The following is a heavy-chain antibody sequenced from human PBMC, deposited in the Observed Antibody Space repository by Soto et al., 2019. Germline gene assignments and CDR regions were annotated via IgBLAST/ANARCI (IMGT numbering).Heavy chain of an antibody. Sequence: EVQLLESGGGLVQPGASLRLSCAASGFTFRSYAMSWVRQAPGKGLEWVAAITGSGDSAYYADSVKGRFTISRDNSKNTLSVEMNSLRADDTAVYYCTKDYGAVADFWGQGTLITVSS. V-gene: IGHV3-23*01. CDR3: TKDYGAVADF. D-gene: IGHD6-19*01. CDR1: GFTFRSYA. J-gene: IGHJ4*02. CDR2: ITGSGDSA.